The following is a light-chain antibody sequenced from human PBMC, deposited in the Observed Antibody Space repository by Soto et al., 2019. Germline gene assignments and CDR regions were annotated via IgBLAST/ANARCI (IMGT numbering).Light chain of an antibody. CDR1: QSVRSY. J-gene: IGKJ4*01. Sequence: EIVLSQSPATLSLSPGEGATIFCRASQSVRSYLAWYQQKPGQAPRLLMYDASNRATGIPVRFSGSGSGTDFTLTISSLEPEDVAVYYCQHHSNWPLTFGGGTKVEIK. CDR2: DAS. CDR3: QHHSNWPLT. V-gene: IGKV3-11*01.